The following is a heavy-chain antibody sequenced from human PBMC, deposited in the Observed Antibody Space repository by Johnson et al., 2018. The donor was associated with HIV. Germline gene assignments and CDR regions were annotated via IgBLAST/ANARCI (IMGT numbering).Heavy chain of an antibody. CDR3: TTARNRLWSSSGWTGFWAFDI. CDR2: INFDGTST. D-gene: IGHD6-19*01. Sequence: VQLVESGGGLVQPGGSLRLSCEASGFTFISYWMHWVRQAPGKGLMCVSRINFDGTSTTYADSVKGRFSVSRDNAKNTLYLQMDSLKTEDTAVYYCTTARNRLWSSSGWTGFWAFDIWGQGTMVTVSS. J-gene: IGHJ3*02. CDR1: GFTFISYW. V-gene: IGHV3-74*01.